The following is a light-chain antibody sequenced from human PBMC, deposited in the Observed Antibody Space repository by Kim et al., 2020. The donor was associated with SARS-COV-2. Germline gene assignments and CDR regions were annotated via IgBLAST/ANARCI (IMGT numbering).Light chain of an antibody. Sequence: DIQMTQSPSSLSASVGDRVAITCRASQDIGTYLNWFQQKPGKAPKLLMYVASTLQSGVPSSFTGGGTGTDFTLTIRNLQPEDFATYYCQQTYSTPITFGGGTKVDIK. J-gene: IGKJ4*01. CDR3: QQTYSTPIT. CDR1: QDIGTY. V-gene: IGKV1-39*01. CDR2: VAS.